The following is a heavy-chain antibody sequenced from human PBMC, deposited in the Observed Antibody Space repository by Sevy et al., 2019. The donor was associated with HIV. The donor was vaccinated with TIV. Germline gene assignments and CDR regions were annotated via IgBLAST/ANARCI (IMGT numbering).Heavy chain of an antibody. Sequence: SETLSLTCAVHGGSFSGYYWNWIRQPPGKGLEWIGEINNSGGTNYNPSLKSRVTISVDTSKNQFSLKLSSVTAAYTAVYYCARSTPSVVVPCAPSWFDPWGQGTLVTVSS. V-gene: IGHV4-34*01. D-gene: IGHD2-2*01. CDR3: ARSTPSVVVPCAPSWFDP. CDR2: INNSGGT. CDR1: GGSFSGYY. J-gene: IGHJ5*02.